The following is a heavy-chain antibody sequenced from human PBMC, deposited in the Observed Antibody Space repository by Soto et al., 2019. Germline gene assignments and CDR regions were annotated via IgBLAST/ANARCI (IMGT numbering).Heavy chain of an antibody. CDR1: GYTFTDYD. J-gene: IGHJ4*02. CDR2: VSPDNGNA. CDR3: EVTTGY. Sequence: QVQVVQSRAEVKKPGASVKVSCKTSGYTFTDYDINWVRRAPGQGLEWMGWVSPDNGNAGYAQHFQGRVTLTSDTSISTAYMELSSLTSEDTAVYYCEVTTGYWGQGTMVTVSS. V-gene: IGHV1-8*01. D-gene: IGHD2-21*02.